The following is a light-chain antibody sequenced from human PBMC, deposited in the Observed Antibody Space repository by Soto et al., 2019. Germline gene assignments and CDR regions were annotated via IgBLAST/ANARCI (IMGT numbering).Light chain of an antibody. CDR2: AAS. J-gene: IGKJ1*01. V-gene: IGKV3-20*01. CDR1: QNLAEEC. Sequence: ENVLRQSPGTLSLSPWKRATLSCRASQNLAEECLAWYRQKPGQAPRLLIHAASSRVTGIPDRFSGSGSGTDFTLTISRLEPEDFAVYHCHQYASAPQTFGQGTKVEIK. CDR3: HQYASAPQT.